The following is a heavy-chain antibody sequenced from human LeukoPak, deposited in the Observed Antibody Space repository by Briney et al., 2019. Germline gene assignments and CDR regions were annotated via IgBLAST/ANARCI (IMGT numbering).Heavy chain of an antibody. Sequence: GGSLRLSCTASEFTFSSYWMTWVRQAPGKGLDWVANIKEDGSEKFYVDSVKGRFTISRDNARNSLYLQMNSLRAEDTAVYYCARDRNYGSSEIYYDAFGIWGQGTMVTVSS. D-gene: IGHD3-16*01. CDR1: EFTFSSYW. CDR2: IKEDGSEK. CDR3: ARDRNYGSSEIYYDAFGI. J-gene: IGHJ3*02. V-gene: IGHV3-7*01.